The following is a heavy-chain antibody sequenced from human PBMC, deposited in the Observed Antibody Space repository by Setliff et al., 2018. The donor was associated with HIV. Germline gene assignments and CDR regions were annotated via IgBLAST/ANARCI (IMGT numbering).Heavy chain of an antibody. CDR1: GFTFNNYG. J-gene: IGHJ3*01. V-gene: IGHV3-33*06. D-gene: IGHD3-9*01. Sequence: PGGSLRLSCAASGFTFNNYGMHWVRQAPGKGLEWVALIYFDGSKKYYADSVQGRFTISRDNSKKILYLQMNSLRAEDTAVYHCAKAFDASDVFDVWGQGTVVTVSS. CDR3: AKAFDASDVFDV. CDR2: IYFDGSKK.